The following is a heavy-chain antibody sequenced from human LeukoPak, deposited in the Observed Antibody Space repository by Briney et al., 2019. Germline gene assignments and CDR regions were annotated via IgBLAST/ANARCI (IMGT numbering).Heavy chain of an antibody. CDR2: ISSSSSYT. D-gene: IGHD6-19*01. CDR1: GFTFSDYY. Sequence: GGSLTLSCAASGFTFSDYYMSWIRQAPGKGLEWVSYISSSSSYTNYADSVKGRFTISRDNAKNSLYLQMNSLRAEDTAVYYCARDRAVAGKHDAFDIWGQGTMVTVSS. CDR3: ARDRAVAGKHDAFDI. V-gene: IGHV3-11*05. J-gene: IGHJ3*02.